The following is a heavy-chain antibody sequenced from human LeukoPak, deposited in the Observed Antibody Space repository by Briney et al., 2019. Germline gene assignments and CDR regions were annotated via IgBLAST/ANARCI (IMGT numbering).Heavy chain of an antibody. Sequence: PGRSLRLSCAASAFTFRTYGMHWVRQAPGKGLEWVAVISYDANNKYYADSVKGRFTISRDNSKNTLYLQTNSLRPEDTAVYYCAKDRHPARTDGYYFDYWGQGTLVTVSS. CDR2: ISYDANNK. V-gene: IGHV3-30*18. J-gene: IGHJ4*02. CDR3: AKDRHPARTDGYYFDY. CDR1: AFTFRTYG. D-gene: IGHD1-14*01.